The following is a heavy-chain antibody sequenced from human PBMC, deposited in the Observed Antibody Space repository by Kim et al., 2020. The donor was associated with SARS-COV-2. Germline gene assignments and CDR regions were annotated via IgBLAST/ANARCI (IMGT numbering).Heavy chain of an antibody. CDR1: GFSLSRSGMS. D-gene: IGHD4-17*01. J-gene: IGHJ4*02. CDR3: ARSQPALTTVSYFGS. V-gene: IGHV2-70*01. Sequence: SGPTLVNPTQTLTLTCTFSGFSLSRSGMSVSWIRQSPGKALEWLALIDWHGDKYYSTSLKTRLTISRDTSKNQVVLKMTNMDPVDTATYFCARSQPALTTVSYFGSWGQGTLVTVSS. CDR2: IDWHGDK.